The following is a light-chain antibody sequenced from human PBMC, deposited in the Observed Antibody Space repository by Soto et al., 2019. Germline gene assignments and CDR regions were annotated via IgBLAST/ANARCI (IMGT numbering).Light chain of an antibody. CDR3: SSYAGNYPYV. V-gene: IGLV2-11*01. J-gene: IGLJ1*01. CDR2: DVS. CDR1: SSDVGGYNY. Sequence: QSVLTQPRSVSGSPGQSVTISCTGTSSDVGGYNYVSWYQQHPGKAPKLMIYDVSKRPSGVPDRFSGSKSGNTASLTISGLQAEDEADYYCSSYAGNYPYVFGTGTKLTVL.